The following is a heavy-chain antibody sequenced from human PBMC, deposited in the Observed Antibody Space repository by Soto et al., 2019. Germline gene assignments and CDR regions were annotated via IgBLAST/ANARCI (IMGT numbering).Heavy chain of an antibody. CDR1: GGSISSGGYS. CDR2: IYHSGST. D-gene: IGHD4-17*01. J-gene: IGHJ4*02. V-gene: IGHV4-30-2*01. Sequence: QLQLQESGSGLVKPSQTLSLTCAVSGGSISSGGYSWSWIRQPPGKGLEWIGYIYHSGSTYYNPSLKSRVTIPVDRSKNQFSLKLSSVTAADTAVYYCASSQTTVTSYDYWGQGTLVTVSS. CDR3: ASSQTTVTSYDY.